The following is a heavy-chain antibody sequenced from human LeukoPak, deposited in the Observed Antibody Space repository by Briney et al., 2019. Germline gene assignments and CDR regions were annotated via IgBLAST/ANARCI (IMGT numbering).Heavy chain of an antibody. CDR2: ISYDGSNK. Sequence: EGSLRLSCAASGFTFSSYGMHWVRQAPGKGLEWVAVISYDGSNKYYADSVKGRFTISRDNSKNTLYLQMNSLRAEDTAVYYCAKENVRYYYDSSGYCDGWGQGTLVTVSS. CDR1: GFTFSSYG. CDR3: AKENVRYYYDSSGYCDG. J-gene: IGHJ4*02. V-gene: IGHV3-30*18. D-gene: IGHD3-22*01.